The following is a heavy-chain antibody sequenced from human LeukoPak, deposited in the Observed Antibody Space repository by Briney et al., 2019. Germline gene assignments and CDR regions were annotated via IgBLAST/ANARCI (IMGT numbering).Heavy chain of an antibody. CDR1: GFTFSSYE. CDR2: ISSSGSTI. CDR3: ARVSCSGGSCCPWSLGTIYYYYYMDV. J-gene: IGHJ6*03. V-gene: IGHV3-48*03. Sequence: WGSLRLSSAASGFTFSSYEMNWVRQAPGKGLEWVSYISSSGSTIYYADSVKGRFTISRDNAKNSLYLQMNSLRAEDTAVYYCARVSCSGGSCCPWSLGTIYYYYYMDVWGKGTTVTVSS. D-gene: IGHD2-15*01.